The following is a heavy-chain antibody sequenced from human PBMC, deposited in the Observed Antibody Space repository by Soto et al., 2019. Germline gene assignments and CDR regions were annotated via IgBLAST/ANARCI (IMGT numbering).Heavy chain of an antibody. Sequence: SVKVSCKASGGTFSSYAISWVRQAPGQGLEWMGGIIPIFGTANYAQKFQGRVTITADESTSTAYMELSSLRSEDTAVYYCARDPTKGFSYYYGMDVWGQGTTVTVSS. J-gene: IGHJ6*02. CDR2: IIPIFGTA. CDR3: ARDPTKGFSYYYGMDV. CDR1: GGTFSSYA. V-gene: IGHV1-69*13.